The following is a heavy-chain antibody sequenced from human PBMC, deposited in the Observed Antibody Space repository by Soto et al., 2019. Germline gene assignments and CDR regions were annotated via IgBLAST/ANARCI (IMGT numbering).Heavy chain of an antibody. CDR2: IYYSGSA. D-gene: IGHD6-19*01. J-gene: IGHJ4*02. CDR1: GGSISSSDYY. Sequence: SETLSLTCTVSGGSISSSDYYWGWIRQPPGKGLEWIGNIYYSGSASYNPSLKSRVTISVDTSKNQFSLKLGSVTAADTAVYYCAKGGSGWPPYYFDYWGQGTLVTVS. V-gene: IGHV4-39*07. CDR3: AKGGSGWPPYYFDY.